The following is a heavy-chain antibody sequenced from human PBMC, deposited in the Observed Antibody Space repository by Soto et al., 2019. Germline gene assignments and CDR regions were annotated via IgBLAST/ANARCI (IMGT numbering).Heavy chain of an antibody. CDR2: FYYSGST. Sequence: SETLSLTCTVSGGSISSYYWSWIRQPPGKGLEWIAYFYYSGSTNYNPSLNSRVAISGDTSKNQFSLKLSSVTAADTAVYYCARTVIGGFDYWGQGSLVTVSS. D-gene: IGHD3-16*02. J-gene: IGHJ4*02. CDR3: ARTVIGGFDY. CDR1: GGSISSYY. V-gene: IGHV4-59*01.